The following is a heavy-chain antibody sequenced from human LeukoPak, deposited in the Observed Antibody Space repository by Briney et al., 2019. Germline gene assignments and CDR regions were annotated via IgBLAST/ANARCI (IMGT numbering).Heavy chain of an antibody. V-gene: IGHV7-4-1*02. CDR1: GYTFTTYA. J-gene: IGHJ3*02. CDR2: IRTNTGSP. CDR3: AKDLDSAAFDI. D-gene: IGHD2-15*01. Sequence: ASVKVSCRASGYTFTTYAINWVRQAPGQGLEYMGWIRTNTGSPTYAQGFTGRFVSSLDTSVNTAYLQISSLKAEDTAVYYCAKDLDSAAFDIWGQGTMVTVSS.